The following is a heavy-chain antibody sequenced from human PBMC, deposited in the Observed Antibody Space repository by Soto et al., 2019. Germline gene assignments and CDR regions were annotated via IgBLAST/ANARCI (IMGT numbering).Heavy chain of an antibody. CDR1: GFTFSSYE. CDR3: ARVMTTVTPIVYYGMDV. V-gene: IGHV3-48*03. D-gene: IGHD4-4*01. J-gene: IGHJ6*02. Sequence: AVGSLRLSCAASGFTFSSYEMNWVRQAPGKGLEWVSYISSSGSTIYYADSVKGRFTISRDNAKNSLYLQMNSLRAEDTAVYYCARVMTTVTPIVYYGMDVWGQGTTVTVSS. CDR2: ISSSGSTI.